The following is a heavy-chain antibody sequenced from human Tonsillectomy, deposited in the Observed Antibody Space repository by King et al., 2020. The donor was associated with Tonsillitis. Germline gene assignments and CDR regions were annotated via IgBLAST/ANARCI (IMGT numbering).Heavy chain of an antibody. J-gene: IGHJ4*02. CDR2: IYPGDSDT. D-gene: IGHD6-13*01. CDR1: GYSFTSYW. V-gene: IGHV5-51*01. Sequence: QLVQSGAEVKKPGESLKISCKGSGYSFTSYWIGWVRQMPGKGLEWMGIIYPGDSDTRDSPSFQGQVTISADKSISTAYLQRSSLNASDTAMYYCARSRGSSWANFDYWGQGTLVTVSS. CDR3: ARSRGSSWANFDY.